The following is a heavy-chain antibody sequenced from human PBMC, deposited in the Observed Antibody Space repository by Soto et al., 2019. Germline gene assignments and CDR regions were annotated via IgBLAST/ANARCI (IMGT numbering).Heavy chain of an antibody. V-gene: IGHV3-21*01. CDR3: ASRLLSPSSGYLYYYYGMDF. J-gene: IGHJ6*02. D-gene: IGHD3-22*01. Sequence: GSLRLSCAASGFTFSSYSMNWVRQAPGKGLEWVSSISSSSSYIYYADSVKGRFTISRDNAKNSLYLQMNSLRAEDTAVYYCASRLLSPSSGYLYYYYGMDFWGQGTTVTVSS. CDR1: GFTFSSYS. CDR2: ISSSSSYI.